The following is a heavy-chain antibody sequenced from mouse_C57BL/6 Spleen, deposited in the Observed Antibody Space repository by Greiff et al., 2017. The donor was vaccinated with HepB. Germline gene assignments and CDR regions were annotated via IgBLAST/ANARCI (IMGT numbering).Heavy chain of an antibody. CDR1: GYTFTSYW. V-gene: IGHV1-7*01. Sequence: QVHVKQSGAELAKPGASVKLSCKASGYTFTSYWMHWVKQRPGQGLEWIGYINPSSGYTKYNQKFKDKATLTADKSSSTAYMQLSSLTYEDSAVYYCARNGVTTRSLHWYFDVWGTGTTVTVSS. CDR3: ARNGVTTRSLHWYFDV. D-gene: IGHD2-5*01. CDR2: INPSSGYT. J-gene: IGHJ1*03.